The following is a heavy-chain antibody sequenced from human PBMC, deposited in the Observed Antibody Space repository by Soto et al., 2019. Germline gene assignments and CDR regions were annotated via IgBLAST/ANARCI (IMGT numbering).Heavy chain of an antibody. J-gene: IGHJ4*02. CDR1: GGSFSGYY. Sequence: SETLSLTCAVYGGSFSGYYWSWIRQPPGKGLEWIGEINHSGSTNYNPSLKSRVTISVDTSKNQFSLKLSSVTAADTAVYYCARSPTARRHVHSWLVRLGGFDYWGQGTLVTVSS. D-gene: IGHD6-19*01. V-gene: IGHV4-34*01. CDR3: ARSPTARRHVHSWLVRLGGFDY. CDR2: INHSGST.